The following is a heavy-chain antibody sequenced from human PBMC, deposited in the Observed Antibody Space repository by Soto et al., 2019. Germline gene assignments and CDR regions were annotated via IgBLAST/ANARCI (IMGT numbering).Heavy chain of an antibody. D-gene: IGHD6-13*01. V-gene: IGHV3-21*01. CDR1: GFTFSSYS. CDR3: ARQRGWQLYFDY. CDR2: VSFDSNYI. J-gene: IGHJ4*02. Sequence: GGSLRLSXAASGFTFSSYSMNWVRQAPGKGLEWVSLVSFDSNYIYYADSVKGRFTISRDNAKNSVYLQMNSLRAEDTAVYYCARQRGWQLYFDYWGQGALVTVS.